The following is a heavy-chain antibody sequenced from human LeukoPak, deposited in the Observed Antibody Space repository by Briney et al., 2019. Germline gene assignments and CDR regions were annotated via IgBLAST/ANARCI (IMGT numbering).Heavy chain of an antibody. CDR1: GGSFSGYY. CDR3: ARGVYYYDSSGYYSRYNWFDP. V-gene: IGHV4-34*01. CDR2: INHSGST. J-gene: IGHJ5*02. D-gene: IGHD3-22*01. Sequence: PSETLSLTCAVYGGSFSGYYWSWIRQPPGKALEWIGEINHSGSTNYNPSLKSRVTISVDTSKNQFSLKLSSVTAADTAVYYCARGVYYYDSSGYYSRYNWFDPWGQGTLVTVSS.